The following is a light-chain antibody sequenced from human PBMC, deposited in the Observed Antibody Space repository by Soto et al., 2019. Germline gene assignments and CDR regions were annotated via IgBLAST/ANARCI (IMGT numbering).Light chain of an antibody. V-gene: IGLV2-14*01. J-gene: IGLJ3*02. CDR3: SSYTNSDTWV. CDR1: SSDVGGYNY. Sequence: QSVLTQPPSASGSPGQSVAISCTGTSSDVGGYNYVSWYQQHPGKAPKLMIYEVTNRPSGVSSRFSGSKSGNTASLTISGLQAEDEADYYCSSYTNSDTWVFGGGTKVTVL. CDR2: EVT.